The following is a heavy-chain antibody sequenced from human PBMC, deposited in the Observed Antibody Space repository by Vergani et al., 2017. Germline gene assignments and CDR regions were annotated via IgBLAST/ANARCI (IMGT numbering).Heavy chain of an antibody. D-gene: IGHD2-2*01. CDR3: AGRLGPAAARNNWFDP. J-gene: IGHJ5*02. CDR1: GYSFTSYW. V-gene: IGHV5-51*03. Sequence: EVQLVQSGAEVKKPGESLKISCKGSGYSFTSYWIGWVRQMPGKGLEWMGIIYPGDSDTRYSPSFQGQVTISADKSISTAYLQWSSLKASDTAMYYCAGRLGPAAARNNWFDPWGQGTLVTVSS. CDR2: IYPGDSDT.